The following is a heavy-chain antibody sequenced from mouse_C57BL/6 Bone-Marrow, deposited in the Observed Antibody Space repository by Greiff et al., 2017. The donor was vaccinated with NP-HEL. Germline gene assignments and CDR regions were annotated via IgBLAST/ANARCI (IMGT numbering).Heavy chain of an antibody. CDR2: ISSGGSYT. CDR3: ARDYYGSSRFDD. CDR1: GFTFSSYG. V-gene: IGHV5-6*01. J-gene: IGHJ2*01. D-gene: IGHD1-1*01. Sequence: EVQRVESGGDLVKPGGSLKLSCAASGFTFSSYGMSWVRQTPDTRLEWVATISSGGSYTYYPDSVKGRFPISGDKAKNTLYMQMSSLKSEDTAMYYCARDYYGSSRFDDWGQGTTLTVSS.